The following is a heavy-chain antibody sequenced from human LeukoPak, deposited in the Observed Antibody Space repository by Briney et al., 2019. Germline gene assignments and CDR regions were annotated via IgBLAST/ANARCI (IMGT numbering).Heavy chain of an antibody. V-gene: IGHV3-48*02. D-gene: IGHD3-10*01. CDR2: ISGGSGTI. J-gene: IGHJ1*01. CDR3: ATYYYGSDVYFQH. Sequence: GGSLRLSCAASGFTFSSYSMNWVRQAPGQELEWVSYISGGSGTIYYADSVKGRFTISRDNAKNSLYLEMNSLRDEDTAVYYCATYYYGSDVYFQHWGQGTLVTVSS. CDR1: GFTFSSYS.